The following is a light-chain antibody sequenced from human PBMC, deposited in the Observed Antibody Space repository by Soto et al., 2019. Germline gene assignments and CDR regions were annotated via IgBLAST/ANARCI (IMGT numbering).Light chain of an antibody. V-gene: IGKV1-5*03. CDR3: QQYNSYSWT. J-gene: IGKJ1*01. CDR2: KAS. CDR1: QSISSW. Sequence: DIQMTQSPSTLSSSVGDRVTLTCRASQSISSWLAWYKQKPGKAPKLLIYKASSLESGVPSRFRGSGSGTEFTLTISSLKPDDFETYYCQQYNSYSWTFGQGTKVDIK.